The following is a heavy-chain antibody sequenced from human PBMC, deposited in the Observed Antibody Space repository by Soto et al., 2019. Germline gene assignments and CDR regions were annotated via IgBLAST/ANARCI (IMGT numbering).Heavy chain of an antibody. CDR1: GFTFSDAW. D-gene: IGHD2-15*01. Sequence: PGGSLRLSCAASGFTFSDAWMSWVRQAPGKGLDWVGRIKSKSDGGTTEYAAPVRGRFTISRDDSKNTLYLQMNGLKTEDTAVYYCTTGLWRIAVVVGSTGYFNPWGQGTPVTVSS. J-gene: IGHJ5*02. V-gene: IGHV3-15*01. CDR3: TTGLWRIAVVVGSTGYFNP. CDR2: IKSKSDGGTT.